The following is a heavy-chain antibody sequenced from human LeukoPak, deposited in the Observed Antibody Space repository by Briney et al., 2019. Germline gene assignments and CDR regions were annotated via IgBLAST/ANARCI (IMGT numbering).Heavy chain of an antibody. J-gene: IGHJ4*02. D-gene: IGHD1-14*01. CDR3: AREEPNFDF. V-gene: IGHV3-23*01. CDR1: GFTFRSYA. Sequence: PGGSLRLSCAASGFTFRSYAMSWVRQAPGKGLEWVSVIGGGGDTTYYADSVQGRFTISRDNSKNMLFLQMNSLRAEDTAVYYCAREEPNFDFWGQGTLVAVSS. CDR2: IGGGGDTT.